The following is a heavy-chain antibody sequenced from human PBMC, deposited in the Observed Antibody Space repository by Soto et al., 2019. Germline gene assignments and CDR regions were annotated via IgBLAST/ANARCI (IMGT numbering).Heavy chain of an antibody. D-gene: IGHD3-10*01. CDR3: ARDSRGITMVRGVITGYDAFDI. CDR1: GGSISSYY. CDR2: IYYGGST. J-gene: IGHJ3*02. Sequence: PSETLSLTCXVFGGSISSYYWSWIRQPPGKGLEWIGYIYYGGSTNYNPSLKSRVTISVDTSKNQFSLKLSSVTAADTAVYYCARDSRGITMVRGVITGYDAFDIWGQGTMVTVSS. V-gene: IGHV4-59*01.